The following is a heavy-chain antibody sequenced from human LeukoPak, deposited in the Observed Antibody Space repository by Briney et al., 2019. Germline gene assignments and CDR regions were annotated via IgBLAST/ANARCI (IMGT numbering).Heavy chain of an antibody. CDR2: IYSGGST. Sequence: GGSLRLSCAASGFTVSSNYMSCVRQAPGKGLEWVSVIYSGGSTYYADPVKGRFTISRHNSKNTLYLQMNSLRAEDTAVYYCARDFVYYYGMDVWGQGTTVTVSS. J-gene: IGHJ6*02. V-gene: IGHV3-53*01. D-gene: IGHD3-3*01. CDR3: ARDFVYYYGMDV. CDR1: GFTVSSNY.